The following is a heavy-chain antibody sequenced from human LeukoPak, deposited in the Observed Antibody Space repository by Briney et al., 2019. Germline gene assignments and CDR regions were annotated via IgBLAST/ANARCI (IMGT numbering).Heavy chain of an antibody. Sequence: GGSLRLSCAASGFTVSSNYMSWVRQAPGKGLEWVSVIYSGDSGGSTYYADSVKGRFTISRDNSKNTLYLQMNSLRAEDTAVYYCGRDFPGYDSSGYYRVYSFDIWGQGTMVIVSS. V-gene: IGHV3-66*01. J-gene: IGHJ3*02. D-gene: IGHD3-22*01. CDR2: IYSGDSGGST. CDR3: GRDFPGYDSSGYYRVYSFDI. CDR1: GFTVSSNY.